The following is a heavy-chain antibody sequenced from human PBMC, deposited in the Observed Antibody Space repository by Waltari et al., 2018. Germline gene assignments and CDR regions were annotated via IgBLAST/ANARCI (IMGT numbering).Heavy chain of an antibody. D-gene: IGHD3-22*01. V-gene: IGHV3-23*01. J-gene: IGHJ4*02. Sequence: EVQLLESGGGLVQPGGSLRLSCAASGFTFSSYAMSWVRQAPGKGLGGVSAIRGSGGSTYYADSGKGRFTISRDNSKNTLYLQMNSLRAEDTAVYYCAKEGNYYDSSGYWDYFDYWGQGTLVTVSS. CDR3: AKEGNYYDSSGYWDYFDY. CDR1: GFTFSSYA. CDR2: IRGSGGST.